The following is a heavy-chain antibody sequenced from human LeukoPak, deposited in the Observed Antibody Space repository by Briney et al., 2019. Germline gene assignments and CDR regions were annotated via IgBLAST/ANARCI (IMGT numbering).Heavy chain of an antibody. J-gene: IGHJ4*02. CDR2: ISSSSRYI. D-gene: IGHD6-13*01. V-gene: IGHV3-21*01. CDR3: ARDPSSPYSSSWYINRYYFDY. CDR1: AFTFSSYS. Sequence: GGSLRLSCPASAFTFSSYSMNWVRQAPGKGLEWVASISSSSRYIYYGGSVKGRFTISRDNAKNSLYLQMNSLRAEDTAVYYCARDPSSPYSSSWYINRYYFDYWGQGTLVTVSS.